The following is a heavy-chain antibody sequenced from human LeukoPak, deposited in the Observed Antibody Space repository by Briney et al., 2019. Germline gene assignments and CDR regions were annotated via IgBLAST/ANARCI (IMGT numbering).Heavy chain of an antibody. V-gene: IGHV1-69*04. CDR3: ATEIRGGPYYFDS. J-gene: IGHJ4*02. D-gene: IGHD3-16*01. CDR1: GGTFSNYA. Sequence: LRASVKVSCKASGGTFSNYAITWVRQAPGQGCEFMGRIVPILDITNYARKFQGRVTISADRSTTTAYMELSSLRSDDTAMYYCATEIRGGPYYFDSWGQGTLVTVSS. CDR2: IVPILDIT.